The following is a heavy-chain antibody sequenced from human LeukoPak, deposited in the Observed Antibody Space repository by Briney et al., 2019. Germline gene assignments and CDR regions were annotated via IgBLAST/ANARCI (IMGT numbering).Heavy chain of an antibody. CDR1: GFTLCSYG. V-gene: IGHV3-30*18. Sequence: GRSPRLSCAASGFTLCSYGMHWVREAPGKGREWVAGISYEGSNKYYADSVKGRFTISRDNSKNTLYLQMNSLRAEDTAVYYCAKNQMSTVVRPWFDPWGQGTLVTVSS. CDR2: ISYEGSNK. CDR3: AKNQMSTVVRPWFDP. D-gene: IGHD4-23*01. J-gene: IGHJ5*02.